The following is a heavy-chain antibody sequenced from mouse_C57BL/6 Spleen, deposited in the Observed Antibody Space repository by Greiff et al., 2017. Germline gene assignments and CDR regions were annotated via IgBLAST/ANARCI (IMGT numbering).Heavy chain of an antibody. CDR1: GYAFSSSW. Sequence: QVQLQQPGPELVKPGASVKFSCKASGYAFSSSWMNWVKQRPGKGLEWIGRIYPGDGDTNYNGKFKGKATLTADKSSSTAYMQLSSLTSEDSAVDCCARGRGNWYVDVGGTGTTVTVSS. D-gene: IGHD4-1*01. CDR2: IYPGDGDT. J-gene: IGHJ1*03. CDR3: ARGRGNWYVDV. V-gene: IGHV1-82*01.